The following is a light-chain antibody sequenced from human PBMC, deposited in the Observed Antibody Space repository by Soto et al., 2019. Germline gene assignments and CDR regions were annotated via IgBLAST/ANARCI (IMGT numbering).Light chain of an antibody. CDR3: QQYNNT. J-gene: IGKJ1*01. CDR1: QSISNW. CDR2: KAS. Sequence: IQMTPSPSTLSASVGDRVTITCRASQSISNWLAWYQQKPGKAPKLLIYKASSLESGVPSRFSGSGYGTEFTLTINSLQPDDFATYYCQQYNNTFGQGTKVEIK. V-gene: IGKV1-5*03.